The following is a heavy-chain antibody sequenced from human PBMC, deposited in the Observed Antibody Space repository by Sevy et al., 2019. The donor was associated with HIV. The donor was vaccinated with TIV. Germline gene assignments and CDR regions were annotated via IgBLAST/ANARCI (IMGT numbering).Heavy chain of an antibody. CDR3: ARHPDYYDSSGTRAFDI. CDR2: IYYSGST. D-gene: IGHD3-22*01. CDR1: GGSISSSSYY. Sequence: SETLSLTCTVSGGSISSSSYYWGWIRQPPGKGLEWIGSIYYSGSTYYNPSLKSRVTISVNTSKNQFSLKLSAVTAADTAVYYCARHPDYYDSSGTRAFDIWGQGTMVTVSS. J-gene: IGHJ3*02. V-gene: IGHV4-39*01.